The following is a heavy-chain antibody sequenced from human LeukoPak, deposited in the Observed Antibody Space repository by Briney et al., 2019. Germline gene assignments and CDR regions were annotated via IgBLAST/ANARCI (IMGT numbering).Heavy chain of an antibody. CDR3: ARDELERRGKFDY. J-gene: IGHJ4*02. D-gene: IGHD1-1*01. V-gene: IGHV1-69*04. CDR2: IIPILGIA. Sequence: GASVKVSCKASGYTFTSYAISWVRQAPGQGLEWMGRIIPILGIANYAQKFQGRVTITADKSTSTAYMELSSLRSEDTAVYYCARDELERRGKFDYWGQGTLVTVSS. CDR1: GYTFTSYA.